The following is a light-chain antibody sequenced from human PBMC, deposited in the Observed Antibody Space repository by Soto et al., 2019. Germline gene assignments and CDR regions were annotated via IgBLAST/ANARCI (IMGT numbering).Light chain of an antibody. V-gene: IGLV2-14*01. CDR3: SSYTSSSSPYV. CDR2: DVS. Sequence: QSVLTQPASVSGSPGQSITISCTGTSSDVGGYNYVSWYQQHPGKALKLMIYDVSNRPSGVSNRFSGSKSGNTASLTISGLQAEDEADYYCSSYTSSSSPYVFGTGTKVTVL. J-gene: IGLJ1*01. CDR1: SSDVGGYNY.